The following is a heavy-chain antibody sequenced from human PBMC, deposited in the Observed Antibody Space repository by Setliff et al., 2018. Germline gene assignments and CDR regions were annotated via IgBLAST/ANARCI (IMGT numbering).Heavy chain of an antibody. Sequence: GESLKISCKGSGYSFTNYWIAWVRQMPGKGLEWMGVVYCGDSDTRYSPSFQGQVTMSADKSIRSAYLQWSSLKASDTAMYYCARLGYSDAFDIWGQGTMVTVSS. CDR2: VYCGDSDT. CDR1: GYSFTNYW. V-gene: IGHV5-51*01. D-gene: IGHD5-18*01. J-gene: IGHJ3*02. CDR3: ARLGYSDAFDI.